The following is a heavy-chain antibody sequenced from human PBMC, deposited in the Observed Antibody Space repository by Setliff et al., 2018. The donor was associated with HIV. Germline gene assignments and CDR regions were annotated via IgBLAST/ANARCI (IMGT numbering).Heavy chain of an antibody. CDR3: ARAPGGMDV. CDR1: GGSISDYY. CDR2: IYYSGST. D-gene: IGHD3-10*01. J-gene: IGHJ6*02. Sequence: ASETLSLTCSVSGGSISDYYWSWIRQHPGKGLEWIGYIYYSGSTYYNPSLKSRVTISVDTSKNQFSLKLSSVTAADTAVYYCARAPGGMDVWGQGTTVTVSS. V-gene: IGHV4-31*03.